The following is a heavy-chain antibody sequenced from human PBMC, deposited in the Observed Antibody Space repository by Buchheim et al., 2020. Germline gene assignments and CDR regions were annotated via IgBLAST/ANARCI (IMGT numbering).Heavy chain of an antibody. CDR2: INPNSGGT. D-gene: IGHD2-8*01. CDR3: ARSRGGVYGNYYYGMDV. CDR1: GYTFTGYY. Sequence: QVQLVQSGAEVKKPGASVKVSCKASGYTFTGYYMHWVRQAPGQGLEWMGWINPNSGGTNYAQKFQGRVTMTRDTSISTAYMGLSRLGSDDTAVYYCARSRGGVYGNYYYGMDVWGQGTT. J-gene: IGHJ6*02. V-gene: IGHV1-2*02.